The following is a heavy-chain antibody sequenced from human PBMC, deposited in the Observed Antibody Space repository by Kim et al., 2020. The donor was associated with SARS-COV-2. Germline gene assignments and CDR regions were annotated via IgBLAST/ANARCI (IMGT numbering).Heavy chain of an antibody. CDR3: VKAWGLVVDYGLDV. J-gene: IGHJ6*02. V-gene: IGHV3-9*01. Sequence: YADSVKGRLTISRDNAKNSLYLQMNSLRPEDTAVYYCVKAWGLVVDYGLDVWGQGTTVTVSS. D-gene: IGHD3-16*01.